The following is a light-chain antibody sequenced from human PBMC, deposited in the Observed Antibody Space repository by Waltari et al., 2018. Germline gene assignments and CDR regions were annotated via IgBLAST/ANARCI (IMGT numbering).Light chain of an antibody. V-gene: IGLV1-47*01. CDR3: AAWDDSLV. J-gene: IGLJ3*02. CDR1: SSNIGRNY. CDR2: RNN. Sequence: QSVMTQPPSASGTPGQRVTISCSGRSSNIGRNYVYWYQQLPGTAPKLLIYRNNQRPSGVPDRFSGSKSGTSASLAISGLRSEDEADYYCAAWDDSLVFGGGTKLTVL.